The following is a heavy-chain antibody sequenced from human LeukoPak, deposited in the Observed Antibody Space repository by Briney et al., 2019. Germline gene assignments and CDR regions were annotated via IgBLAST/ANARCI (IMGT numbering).Heavy chain of an antibody. J-gene: IGHJ4*02. CDR2: INHSGST. D-gene: IGHD3-22*01. CDR3: ARGLWYYDSSNYFDY. CDR1: GGSFSGYY. Sequence: SETLSLTRAVYGGSFSGYYWSWIRQPPGKGLEWIGEINHSGSTNYNPSLKSRVTISVDTSKNQFSLKLSSVTAADTAVYYCARGLWYYDSSNYFDYWGQGTLVTVSS. V-gene: IGHV4-34*01.